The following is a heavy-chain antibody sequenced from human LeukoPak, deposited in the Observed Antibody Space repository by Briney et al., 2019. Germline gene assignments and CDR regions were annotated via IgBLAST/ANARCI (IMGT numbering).Heavy chain of an antibody. V-gene: IGHV3-30*18. CDR3: AKDSGSYPDGKLDY. J-gene: IGHJ4*02. CDR2: ISYDGSNK. D-gene: IGHD1-26*01. Sequence: GGSLRLSCAASGFTFSSYGMHWVRQAPGKGLEWVAVISYDGSNKYYADSVKGRFTVSRDNSKNTLYLQMNSLRAEDTAVYYCAKDSGSYPDGKLDYWGQGTPVTVSS. CDR1: GFTFSSYG.